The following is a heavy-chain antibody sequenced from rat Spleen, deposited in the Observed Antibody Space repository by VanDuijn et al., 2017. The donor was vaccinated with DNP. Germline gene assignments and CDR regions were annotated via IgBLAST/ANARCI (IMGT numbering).Heavy chain of an antibody. D-gene: IGHD1-11*01. J-gene: IGHJ2*01. Sequence: EVQLVESGGGLVQPGRSLKLSCAASGFTFSDYYMAWVRQAPTKGLEWVAYIHYDGGTTHYGDSVKGRFTISRDNAENTLYLQMYSLRSEDMATYYCVRWDYGIYGFDYWGQGVMVTVSS. V-gene: IGHV5-22*01. CDR3: VRWDYGIYGFDY. CDR1: GFTFSDYY. CDR2: IHYDGGTT.